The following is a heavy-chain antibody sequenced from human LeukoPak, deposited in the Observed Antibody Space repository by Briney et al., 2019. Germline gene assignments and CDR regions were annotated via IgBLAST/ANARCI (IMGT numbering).Heavy chain of an antibody. J-gene: IGHJ4*02. Sequence: PGSSLRLSCAASGFTFTHYGMHWARQAPGKALEWVAVTSYDGSKEFYAESVKGRFTISRDNSRDTVFLQMNSLTDDDTAVYFGAKARVTHAWENVYYDYWGQGVQVTVSS. CDR2: TSYDGSKE. D-gene: IGHD1-26*01. V-gene: IGHV3-30*18. CDR3: AKARVTHAWENVYYDY. CDR1: GFTFTHYG.